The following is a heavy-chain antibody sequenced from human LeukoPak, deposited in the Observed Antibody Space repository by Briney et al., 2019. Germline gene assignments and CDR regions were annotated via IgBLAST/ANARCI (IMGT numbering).Heavy chain of an antibody. CDR1: GFTFSTYN. J-gene: IGHJ4*02. CDR3: ARDPATVTGTTEGPDY. Sequence: GRSLRLSCAASGFTFSTYNMHWVRQAPGKGLEWVALIWSDGSYKYYADSVMGRFTISRDNSKNTLYLQMNGLRAEDTAVYYCARDPATVTGTTEGPDYWGQGTLVAVSS. D-gene: IGHD1-20*01. V-gene: IGHV3-33*01. CDR2: IWSDGSYK.